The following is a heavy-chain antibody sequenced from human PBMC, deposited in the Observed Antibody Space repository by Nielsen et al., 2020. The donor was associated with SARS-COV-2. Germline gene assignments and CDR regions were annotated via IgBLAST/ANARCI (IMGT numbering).Heavy chain of an antibody. J-gene: IGHJ5*02. CDR1: GFTFSNAW. V-gene: IGHV3-15*01. Sequence: GESLKISCAASGFTFSNAWMSWVRQAPGKGLEWVGRIKSKTDGGTRDYAAPVKGRITISRDDSKNTLYLQMKSLKAEDTAVYYCTTGRYAPGRTWGQGTLVTVSS. CDR2: IKSKTDGGTR. D-gene: IGHD3-10*01. CDR3: TTGRYAPGRT.